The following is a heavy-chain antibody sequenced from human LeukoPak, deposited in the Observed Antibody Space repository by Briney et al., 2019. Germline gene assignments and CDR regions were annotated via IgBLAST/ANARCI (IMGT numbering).Heavy chain of an antibody. D-gene: IGHD6-19*01. CDR2: MSYDGSNI. Sequence: SGGSLRLSCAASGFTFSSYAMHWVRQAPGKGLEWVAVMSYDGSNIYYADSVKGRFTISRDNSKNTLYLQMSSLRAEDTAIYYCARVYSSGWSLPFEYWGQGTLVTVSS. J-gene: IGHJ4*02. CDR3: ARVYSSGWSLPFEY. CDR1: GFTFSSYA. V-gene: IGHV3-30-3*01.